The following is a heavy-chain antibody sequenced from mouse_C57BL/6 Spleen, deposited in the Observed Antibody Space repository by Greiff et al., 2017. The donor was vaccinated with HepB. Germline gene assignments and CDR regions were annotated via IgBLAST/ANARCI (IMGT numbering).Heavy chain of an antibody. CDR3: ARSPPLSYDSLFAY. D-gene: IGHD2-12*01. J-gene: IGHJ3*01. V-gene: IGHV14-2*01. CDR1: GFNIKDYY. Sequence: EVKLMESGAELVKPGASVKLSCTASGFNIKDYYMHWVKQRTEQGLEWIGRIDPEDGETKYAPKFQGKATITADTSSNTAYLQLSSLTSEDTAVYYCARSPPLSYDSLFAYWGQGTLVTVSA. CDR2: IDPEDGET.